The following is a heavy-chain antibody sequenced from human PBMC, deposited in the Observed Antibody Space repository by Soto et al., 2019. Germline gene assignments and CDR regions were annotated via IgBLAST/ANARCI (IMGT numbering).Heavy chain of an antibody. V-gene: IGHV6-1*01. D-gene: IGHD5-12*01. CDR1: GDSVSSNTAS. CDR2: TYFRSKWYN. J-gene: IGHJ5*02. CDR3: AKGDNLGPTTGYAFDP. Sequence: PSQTLSLTCAISGDSVSSNTASWNSIKQSPSRGLEWLGRTYFRSKWYNDYAVSVKSRIIINPDTSNNQFSLQLNSVTPEDTAVYFCAKGDNLGPTTGYAFDPWGQGIMVTVSS.